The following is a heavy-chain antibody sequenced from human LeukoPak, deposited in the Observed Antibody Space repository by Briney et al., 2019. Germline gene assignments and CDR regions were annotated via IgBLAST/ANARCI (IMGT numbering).Heavy chain of an antibody. CDR3: ARDTPGGFQH. V-gene: IGHV4-59*01. CDR1: GGSISSYY. Sequence: SETLSLTCTVSGGSISSYYWSWIRQPPGKGLEWIGYIYYSGSTNYNPSLKSRVTISVDTSKNQFSLKLSSVTAADTAVYYCARDTPGGFQHWGQGTLVAVSS. CDR2: IYYSGST. J-gene: IGHJ1*01. D-gene: IGHD1-14*01.